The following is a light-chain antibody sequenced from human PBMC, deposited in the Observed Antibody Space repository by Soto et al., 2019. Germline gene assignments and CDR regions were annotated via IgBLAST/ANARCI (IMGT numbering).Light chain of an antibody. Sequence: QSVLTQPPSASGTPGQRVTIACSGSSSDVGAYNFVSWHQQHPGKAPKLMIYNVYDRPSGISYRFSGSKSGNTASLTISGLQGEDEADYYCSAYTVSRTYVFGTGTKGTVL. CDR3: SAYTVSRTYV. V-gene: IGLV2-14*03. J-gene: IGLJ1*01. CDR2: NVY. CDR1: SSDVGAYNF.